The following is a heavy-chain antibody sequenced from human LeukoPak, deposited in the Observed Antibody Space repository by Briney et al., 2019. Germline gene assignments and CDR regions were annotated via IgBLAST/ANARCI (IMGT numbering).Heavy chain of an antibody. CDR1: GGSISSYF. Sequence: SETLSLTCTASGGSISSYFWSWIRQPPGKGLEWIGYIYYSGSTNYNPSLKSRVTISVDTSKNQFSLKLSSVTAADTAVYFCASARLGSGLEGAFDIWGQGTMVTVSS. J-gene: IGHJ3*02. CDR2: IYYSGST. V-gene: IGHV4-59*01. CDR3: ASARLGSGLEGAFDI. D-gene: IGHD6-25*01.